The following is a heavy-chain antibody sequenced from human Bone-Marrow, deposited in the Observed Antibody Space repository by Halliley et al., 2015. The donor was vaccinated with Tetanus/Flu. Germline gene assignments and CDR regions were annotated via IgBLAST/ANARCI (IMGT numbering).Heavy chain of an antibody. J-gene: IGHJ4*02. CDR2: INHRGST. V-gene: IGHV4-34*01. D-gene: IGHD2-21*02. Sequence: TLSLTCAVYGGFFSGYYWSWIRQPPGKGLEWIGEINHRGSTNYNPSLKSRVTISVDTSKNQFSLKLSSVTAADTAVYYCARGLAYCGGDFSGSFDYWGQGTLVTVSS. CDR1: GGFFSGYY. CDR3: ARGLAYCGGDFSGSFDY.